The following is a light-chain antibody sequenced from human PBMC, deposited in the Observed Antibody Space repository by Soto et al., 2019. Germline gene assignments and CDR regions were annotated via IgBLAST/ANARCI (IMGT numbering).Light chain of an antibody. CDR3: QSYESSLSAVV. CDR1: SSNIGAGYD. V-gene: IGLV1-40*01. J-gene: IGLJ2*01. Sequence: QSVLTQPPSVSGAPGQRVTISCTGSSSNIGAGYDVHWYQQLPGTAPKLLIYGNSNRPSGVPDRFSGSKSGTSASLAITGLRAEDEADYYCQSYESSLSAVVFGGGTKLTVL. CDR2: GNS.